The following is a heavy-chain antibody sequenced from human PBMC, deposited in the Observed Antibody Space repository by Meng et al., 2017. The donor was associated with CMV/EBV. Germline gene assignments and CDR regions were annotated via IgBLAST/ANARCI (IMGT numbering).Heavy chain of an antibody. J-gene: IGHJ4*02. CDR3: AKDNPELDY. Sequence: GESLKISCAASGFTVSSNYMSWVRQAPGKGLEWVSVIYSGGSTYYADSVKGRFTISRDNSKNTLYLQMNSLRAEDTAVYYCAKDNPELDYWGQGTLVTVSS. D-gene: IGHD1-14*01. CDR1: GFTVSSNY. CDR2: IYSGGST. V-gene: IGHV3-53*01.